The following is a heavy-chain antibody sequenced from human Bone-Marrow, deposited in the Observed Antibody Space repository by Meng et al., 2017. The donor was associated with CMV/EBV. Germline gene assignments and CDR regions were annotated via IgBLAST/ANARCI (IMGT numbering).Heavy chain of an antibody. J-gene: IGHJ5*01. Sequence: ASVKVSCKASGYSFTTYGVTWVRQAPGQGLEWMGWISVSTGDTNYAQNLQGRLILTTDTSTNTAYMELRSLKSDDTAVYYCAKLGRVGSSPQYNWFDSWGQGTRVTVSS. CDR3: AKLGRVGSSPQYNWFDS. CDR1: GYSFTTYG. CDR2: ISVSTGDT. V-gene: IGHV1-18*01. D-gene: IGHD3-16*01.